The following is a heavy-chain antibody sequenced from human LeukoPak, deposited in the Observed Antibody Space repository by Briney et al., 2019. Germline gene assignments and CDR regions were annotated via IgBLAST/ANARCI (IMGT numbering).Heavy chain of an antibody. CDR1: GFTFSSYW. J-gene: IGHJ4*02. CDR2: INSDGSST. Sequence: GGSLRLSCAASGFTFSSYWMHWVRQAPGKGLVWVSRINSDGSSTSYADSVKGRFTISRDNAKNTLYLQMNRLRAEDTAVYYCARGGFYSGSHFDYWGQGNLVTVSS. D-gene: IGHD1-26*01. CDR3: ARGGFYSGSHFDY. V-gene: IGHV3-74*01.